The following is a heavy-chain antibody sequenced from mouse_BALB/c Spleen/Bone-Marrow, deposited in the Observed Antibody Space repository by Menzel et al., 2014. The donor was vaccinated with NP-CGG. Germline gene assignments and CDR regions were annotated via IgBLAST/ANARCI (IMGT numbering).Heavy chain of an antibody. J-gene: IGHJ3*01. CDR2: IWAGGST. CDR3: ASMITKAWFAY. Sequence: VKLVESGPGLVAPSQSLSITCTVSGFSLTSYGVHWVRQPPGKGLEWLGVIWAGGSTNYNSALMSRLSISKDNSKSQVFLKMNSLQTDDTAMYYCASMITKAWFAYWGQGTLVTVSA. CDR1: GFSLTSYG. V-gene: IGHV2-9*02. D-gene: IGHD2-4*01.